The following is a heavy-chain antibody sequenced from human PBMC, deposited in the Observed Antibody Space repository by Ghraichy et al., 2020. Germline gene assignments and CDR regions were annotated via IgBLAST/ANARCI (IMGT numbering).Heavy chain of an antibody. CDR3: ARGGGFQSSSARDY. V-gene: IGHV4-34*01. CDR2: INHSGST. D-gene: IGHD3-16*01. CDR1: GGSFSGYY. J-gene: IGHJ4*02. Sequence: SETLSLTCAVYGGSFSGYYWSWIRQPPGKGLEWIGEINHSGSTNYNPSLKSRVTISVDTSKNQFSLKLSSVTAADTAVYYCARGGGFQSSSARDYWGQGTLVTVSS.